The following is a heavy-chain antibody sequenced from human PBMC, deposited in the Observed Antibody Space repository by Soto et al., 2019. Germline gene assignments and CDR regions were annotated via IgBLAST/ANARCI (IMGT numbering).Heavy chain of an antibody. J-gene: IGHJ6*03. V-gene: IGHV3-21*01. CDR2: ISSSSSYI. D-gene: IGHD6-13*01. Sequence: GGSLRLSCAASGFTFSSYSMNWVRQAPGKGLEWVSSISSSSSYIYYADSVKGRFTISRDNAKNSLYLQMNSLRAEDTAVYYCAIDGPYSSSWYLLGYYYYYMDVWGKGTTVTVSS. CDR1: GFTFSSYS. CDR3: AIDGPYSSSWYLLGYYYYYMDV.